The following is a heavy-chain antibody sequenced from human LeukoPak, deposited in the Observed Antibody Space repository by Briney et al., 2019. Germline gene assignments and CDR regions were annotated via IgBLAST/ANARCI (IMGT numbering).Heavy chain of an antibody. CDR1: GFTFSNYE. CDR2: ISDSGTTI. CDR3: ARVRYFDWLGPFDY. Sequence: GGSPRLSCAASGFTFSNYEMNWVRQAPGKGLEWVSYISDSGTTIYYGDSVKGRFTISRDNAKKSLYLQMNSLRAEDTAVYYCARVRYFDWLGPFDYWGQGTLVTVSS. J-gene: IGHJ4*02. V-gene: IGHV3-48*03. D-gene: IGHD3-9*01.